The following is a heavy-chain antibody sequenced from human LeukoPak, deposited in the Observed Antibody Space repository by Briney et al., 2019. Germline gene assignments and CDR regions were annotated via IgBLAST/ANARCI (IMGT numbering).Heavy chain of an antibody. CDR3: ARVRIAGHYDILVRIDAFDI. CDR1: GFTFSDYG. Sequence: GGSLRLSCAVSGFTFSDYGMHWVRQAPGKGLEWVSSISSSSSYIYYADSVKGRFTISRDNAKNSLYLQMNSLRAEDTAVYYCARVRIAGHYDILVRIDAFDIWGQGTMVTVSS. CDR2: ISSSSSYI. V-gene: IGHV3-21*01. J-gene: IGHJ3*02. D-gene: IGHD3-9*01.